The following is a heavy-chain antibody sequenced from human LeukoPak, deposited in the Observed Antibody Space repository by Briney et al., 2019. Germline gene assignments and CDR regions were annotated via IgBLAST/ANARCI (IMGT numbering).Heavy chain of an antibody. J-gene: IGHJ5*02. CDR1: GFTFSSYA. CDR2: ISYDGSNK. V-gene: IGHV3-30-3*01. Sequence: PGGSLRLSCAASGFTFSSYAMHWVRQAPGKGLEWVAVISYDGSNKYYADSVKGRFTISRDNSKNTLYLQMNSLRAEDTAVYYCVVIGSVVVVPAASTGNWFDPWGQGTLVTVSS. D-gene: IGHD2-2*01. CDR3: VVIGSVVVVPAASTGNWFDP.